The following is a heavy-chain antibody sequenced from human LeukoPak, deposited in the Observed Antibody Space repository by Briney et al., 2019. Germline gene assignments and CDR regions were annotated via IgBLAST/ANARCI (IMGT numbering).Heavy chain of an antibody. CDR3: ARSLGYYDSSGYYLNYYYYYYMDV. J-gene: IGHJ6*03. CDR1: GYTFTSYG. CDR2: ISAYNGNT. V-gene: IGHV1-18*01. D-gene: IGHD3-22*01. Sequence: ASVKVSCKASGYTFTSYGISWVRQAPGQGLEWMGWISAYNGNTNYAQKLQGRVTMTTDTSTSTADMELRSLRSDDTAVYYCARSLGYYDSSGYYLNYYYYYYMDVWGKGTTVTVSS.